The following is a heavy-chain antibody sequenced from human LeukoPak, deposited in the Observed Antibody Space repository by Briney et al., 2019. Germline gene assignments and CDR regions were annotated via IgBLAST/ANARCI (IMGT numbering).Heavy chain of an antibody. J-gene: IGHJ4*02. Sequence: GGSVRLSCAASGFTFSIYAMSWVRQAPGKGLEWVSGISGSATGAYYADSVKGRSTISRDNSLNTLYLQMNSLRAEDTAVYYCARDLGTRDYWGQGTLVTVSS. CDR2: ISGSATGA. CDR3: ARDLGTRDY. V-gene: IGHV3-23*01. CDR1: GFTFSIYA. D-gene: IGHD1-1*01.